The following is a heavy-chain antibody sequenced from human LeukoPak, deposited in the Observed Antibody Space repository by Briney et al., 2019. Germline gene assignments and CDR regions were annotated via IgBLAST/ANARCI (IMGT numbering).Heavy chain of an antibody. D-gene: IGHD3-22*01. V-gene: IGHV4-39*01. CDR3: AKGGYDSSGYYYLLRPNYFDY. Sequence: SETLSLTCTVSGGSISSSSYYWGWIRQPPGKGLEWIGSIYYSGSTYYNPSLKSRVTISVDTSKNQFSLKLSSVTAADTAVYYCAKGGYDSSGYYYLLRPNYFDYWGQGTLVTASS. CDR1: GGSISSSSYY. J-gene: IGHJ4*02. CDR2: IYYSGST.